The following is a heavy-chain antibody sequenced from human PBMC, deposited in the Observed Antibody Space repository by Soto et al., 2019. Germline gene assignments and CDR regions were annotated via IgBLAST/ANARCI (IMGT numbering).Heavy chain of an antibody. CDR2: IVVGSGNT. CDR3: AAYTIVGATDDFDY. J-gene: IGHJ4*02. CDR1: GFTFISSA. V-gene: IGHV1-58*01. D-gene: IGHD1-26*01. Sequence: ASVKVSCKASGFTFISSAVQWLRQARGQRLEWIGWIVVGSGNTNYAQKFQERVTITRDMSTSTAYMELSSLRSEDTAVYYCAAYTIVGATDDFDYRGQGTLVTVS.